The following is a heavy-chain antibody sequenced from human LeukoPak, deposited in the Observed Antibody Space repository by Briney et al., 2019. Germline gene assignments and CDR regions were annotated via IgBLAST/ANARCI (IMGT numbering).Heavy chain of an antibody. CDR3: ARGLGADEYYDFWSGRSSALFDP. V-gene: IGHV1-8*03. J-gene: IGHJ5*02. Sequence: GASVKVSCKASGYAFTSYAINWVRQATGQGLEWMGWMNPNSGNTGYAQKFQGRVTITRNTSISTAYMELSSLRSEDTAVYYCARGLGADEYYDFWSGRSSALFDPWGQGTLVTVPS. D-gene: IGHD3-3*01. CDR2: MNPNSGNT. CDR1: GYAFTSYA.